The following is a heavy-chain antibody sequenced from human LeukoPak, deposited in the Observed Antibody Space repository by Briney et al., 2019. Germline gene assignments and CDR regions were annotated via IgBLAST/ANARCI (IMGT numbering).Heavy chain of an antibody. CDR3: ARVGRGYCSSTSCYIGWFDP. Sequence: GASVKVSCKASGYTFTSYDINWVRQATGQGLEWMGWMNPNSGNTGYAQKFQGRVTMTRNTSICTAYMELSSLRSEDTAVYYCARVGRGYCSSTSCYIGWFDPWGQGTLVTVSS. CDR2: MNPNSGNT. CDR1: GYTFTSYD. D-gene: IGHD2-2*02. V-gene: IGHV1-8*01. J-gene: IGHJ5*02.